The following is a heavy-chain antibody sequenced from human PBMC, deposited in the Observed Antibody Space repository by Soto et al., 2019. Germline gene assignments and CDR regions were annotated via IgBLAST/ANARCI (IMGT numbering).Heavy chain of an antibody. CDR3: ARGYSGYDYAFDI. D-gene: IGHD5-12*01. J-gene: IGHJ3*02. V-gene: IGHV3-53*04. CDR1: GFTVSSNY. CDR2: IYSGGST. Sequence: GGSLRLSCAASGFTVSSNYMSWVRQAPGKGLEWVSVIYSGGSTYYADSVKGRFTISRHNSKNTLYLQMNSLRAEDTAVYYCARGYSGYDYAFDIWGQGTMVTVSS.